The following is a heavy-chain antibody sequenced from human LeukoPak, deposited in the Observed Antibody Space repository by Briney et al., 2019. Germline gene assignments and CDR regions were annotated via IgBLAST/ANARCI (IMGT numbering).Heavy chain of an antibody. CDR2: ISGSGTTI. D-gene: IGHD3-22*01. Sequence: GGSLRLSCAASGFTFSSYEMNWVRQAPRKGLEWISYISGSGTTISYANSVKGRFTISRDNAMNSVYLQMTGLRVEDTAIYFCARINYFDSTGYGGEMDYWGQGNLVTVSS. J-gene: IGHJ4*02. CDR1: GFTFSSYE. V-gene: IGHV3-48*03. CDR3: ARINYFDSTGYGGEMDY.